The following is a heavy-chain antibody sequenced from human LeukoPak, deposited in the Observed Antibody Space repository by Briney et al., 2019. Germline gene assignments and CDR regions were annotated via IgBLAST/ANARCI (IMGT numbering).Heavy chain of an antibody. V-gene: IGHV1-18*04. J-gene: IGHJ4*02. CDR3: ARGGPPGNSGGYFDY. CDR2: ISAYNGNT. D-gene: IGHD2-15*01. Sequence: GASVKVSCKASGYTFTSYYMHWVRQAPGQGLEWMGWISAYNGNTNYAQKLQGRVTMTTDTSTSTAYMELRSLRSDDTAVYYCARGGPPGNSGGYFDYWGQGTLVTVSS. CDR1: GYTFTSYY.